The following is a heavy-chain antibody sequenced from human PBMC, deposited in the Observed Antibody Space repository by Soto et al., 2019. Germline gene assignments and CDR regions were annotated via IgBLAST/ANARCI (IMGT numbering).Heavy chain of an antibody. J-gene: IGHJ4*02. CDR3: AREADRGYSYGSIDF. CDR2: IYYSGST. CDR1: GGSISSYY. V-gene: IGHV4-59*01. D-gene: IGHD5-18*01. Sequence: SETLSLTCTVSGGSISSYYWSWIRQPPGKGLEWIGYIYYSGSTNYNPSLKSRVTISVDTSKNQFSLKLSSVTAADTAVYYCAREADRGYSYGSIDFWGQGTRVTVAS.